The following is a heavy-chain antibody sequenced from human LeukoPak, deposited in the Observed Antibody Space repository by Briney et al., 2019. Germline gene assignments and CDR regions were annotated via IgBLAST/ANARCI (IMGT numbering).Heavy chain of an antibody. V-gene: IGHV6-1*01. CDR1: GDSVSSNSAA. Sequence: SQTLSLTCAISGDSVSSNSAAWNWIRQSPSRGLEWLGRTYYRSKLYNDYAVSVKSRITINPDTSKNQFSLQLNSVTPEDTAFYSCPRGYSYGSLFDSWGQGTLSPSPQ. CDR2: TYYRSKLYN. J-gene: IGHJ4*02. CDR3: PRGYSYGSLFDS. D-gene: IGHD5-18*01.